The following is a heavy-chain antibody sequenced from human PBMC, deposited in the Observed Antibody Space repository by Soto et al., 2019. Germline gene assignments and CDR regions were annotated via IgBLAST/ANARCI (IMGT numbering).Heavy chain of an antibody. CDR2: VDYSGSN. J-gene: IGHJ1*01. Sequence: QLQLQESGPGLVKPSETLSLTCTVSGGSISSSSYYWGWIRQPPGKGLEWIGGVDYSGSNYYNPTLNRRFTRAVDTTKSQFSLKLTSVTAEDPAVYYCARHFPRATEGGSSDEYFQHWGQGTLVTVSS. CDR1: GGSISSSSYY. V-gene: IGHV4-39*01. CDR3: ARHFPRATEGGSSDEYFQH. D-gene: IGHD1-26*01.